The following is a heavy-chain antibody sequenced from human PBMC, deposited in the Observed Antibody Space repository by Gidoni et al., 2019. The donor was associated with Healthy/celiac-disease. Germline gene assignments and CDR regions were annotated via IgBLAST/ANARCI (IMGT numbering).Heavy chain of an antibody. CDR1: GGSISSGSYY. CDR3: AREAAVLLWFGELFVWFDP. V-gene: IGHV4-61*02. D-gene: IGHD3-10*01. J-gene: IGHJ5*02. CDR2: IYTSGST. Sequence: QVQLQESGPGLVKPSQTLSLTCTVSGGSISSGSYYWSWIRQPAGKGLEWIGRIYTSGSTNYNPSLKSRVTISVDTSKNQFSLKLSSVTAADTAVYYCAREAAVLLWFGELFVWFDPWGQGTLVTVSS.